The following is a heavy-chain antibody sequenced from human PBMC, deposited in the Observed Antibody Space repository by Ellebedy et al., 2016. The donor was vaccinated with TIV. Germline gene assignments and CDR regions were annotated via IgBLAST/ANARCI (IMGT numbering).Heavy chain of an antibody. CDR1: GYSISSGYEYY. J-gene: IGHJ4*02. V-gene: IGHV4-38-2*02. CDR3: AEGRSGWYYFDY. Sequence: SETLSLTCTVSGYSISSGYEYYWGWIRQPPGKGLEWIGSIYQPPGRGLEWIASTYSGGNTYYNPSLQSRVTISVDTSKNQFSLRLSSVTAADTAVYYCAEGRSGWYYFDYWGQGTLVTVSS. CDR2: TYSGGNT. D-gene: IGHD6-19*01.